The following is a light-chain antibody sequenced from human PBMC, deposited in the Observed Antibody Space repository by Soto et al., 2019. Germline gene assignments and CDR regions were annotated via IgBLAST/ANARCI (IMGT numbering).Light chain of an antibody. Sequence: DIQMTQSPSSLSASVGDRVTITCQASQDISNYLNWYQQKRGKAPKLLIYDASNLETGVPSRFSGSGSGTDFTFSINSLQPEDIATYYCQQYDNLPPFTFGPGTKVDIK. CDR2: DAS. J-gene: IGKJ3*01. CDR3: QQYDNLPPFT. V-gene: IGKV1-33*01. CDR1: QDISNY.